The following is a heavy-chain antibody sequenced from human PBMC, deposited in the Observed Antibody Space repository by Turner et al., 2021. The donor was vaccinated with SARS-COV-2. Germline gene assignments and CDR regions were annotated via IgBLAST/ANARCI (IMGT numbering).Heavy chain of an antibody. CDR3: ARHWEVAAAAYLARFDP. CDR2: IYYSGST. V-gene: IGHV4-39*01. J-gene: IGHJ5*02. Sequence: QLQLQESGPGRVKPSETLCHTCTGSGGSISSSSYYWGWIRQPPGKGLEWIGGIYYSGSTYYNPSLKSRVTISVDTSKNQFSLKLTSVTAADTAVYFCARHWEVAAAAYLARFDPWGQGTLVTVSS. D-gene: IGHD6-13*01. CDR1: GGSISSSSYY.